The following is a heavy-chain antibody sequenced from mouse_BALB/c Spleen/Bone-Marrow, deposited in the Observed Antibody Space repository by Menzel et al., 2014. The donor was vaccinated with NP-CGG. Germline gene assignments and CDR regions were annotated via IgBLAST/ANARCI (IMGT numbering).Heavy chain of an antibody. D-gene: IGHD2-4*01. CDR3: ATMITDWYFDV. CDR1: GFNIKDTY. CDR2: IDPANGNT. V-gene: IGHV14-3*02. Sequence: LVESEAELVKPGASVKLSCTASGFNIKDTYMHWVKQRPEQGLEWIGRIDPANGNTKYDPKFQGKATITADTSSNTAYLQLSSLTSEDTAVYYCATMITDWYFDVWGAGTTVTVSS. J-gene: IGHJ1*01.